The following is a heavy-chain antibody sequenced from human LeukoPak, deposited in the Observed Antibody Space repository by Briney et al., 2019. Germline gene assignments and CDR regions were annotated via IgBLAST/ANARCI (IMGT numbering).Heavy chain of an antibody. V-gene: IGHV4-61*02. J-gene: IGHJ4*02. CDR2: IYTSGST. Sequence: SETLSLTCTVSGGSIGSSSYYWSWIRQPAGKGLEWIGRIYTSGSTNYNPSLKSRVTMSVDTSKNQFSLKLSSVTAADTAVYYCARVVEMATATDYWGQGTLVTVSS. D-gene: IGHD5-24*01. CDR3: ARVVEMATATDY. CDR1: GGSIGSSSYY.